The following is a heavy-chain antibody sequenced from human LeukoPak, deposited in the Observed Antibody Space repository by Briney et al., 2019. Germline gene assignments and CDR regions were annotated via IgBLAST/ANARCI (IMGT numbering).Heavy chain of an antibody. J-gene: IGHJ3*02. CDR3: ARQYELLTGAFDI. D-gene: IGHD2-2*01. Sequence: PGESLKISCKASGYKFTNHWIAWVRQMPGKGLEWMGIIYPGDSDTRYSPSFQGQVTISADKSITTAYLQWSSLKASDTAIYYCARQYELLTGAFDIWGQGTMVTVSS. CDR1: GYKFTNHW. CDR2: IYPGDSDT. V-gene: IGHV5-51*01.